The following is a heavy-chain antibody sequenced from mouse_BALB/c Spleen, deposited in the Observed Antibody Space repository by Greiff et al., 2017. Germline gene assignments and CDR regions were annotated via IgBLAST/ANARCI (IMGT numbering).Heavy chain of an antibody. CDR1: GFNINDYY. Sequence: VQLQQSGAELVRSGASVKLSCTASGFNINDYYMHWVKQRPEQGLEWIGWIDPENGDTEYAPKFQGKATMTADTSSNTAYLQLSSLTSEDTAVYYCNKGCFDYWGQGTTLTVSS. J-gene: IGHJ2*01. V-gene: IGHV14-4*02. CDR3: NKGCFDY. CDR2: IDPENGDT.